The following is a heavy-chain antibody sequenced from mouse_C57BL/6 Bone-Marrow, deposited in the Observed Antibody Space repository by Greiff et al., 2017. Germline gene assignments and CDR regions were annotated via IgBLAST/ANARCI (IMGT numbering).Heavy chain of an antibody. CDR1: GFTFSSYG. V-gene: IGHV5-6*01. Sequence: EVQLVESGGDLVKPGGSLKLSCAASGFTFSSYGMSWVRQTPDKRLEWVATISSGGSYTYYPDSVKGRFTISRDNAKNTLYLQMSSLKSEDTAMYYCARRDYYSNFYAMDYWGQGTSVTGSS. D-gene: IGHD2-5*01. J-gene: IGHJ4*01. CDR3: ARRDYYSNFYAMDY. CDR2: ISSGGSYT.